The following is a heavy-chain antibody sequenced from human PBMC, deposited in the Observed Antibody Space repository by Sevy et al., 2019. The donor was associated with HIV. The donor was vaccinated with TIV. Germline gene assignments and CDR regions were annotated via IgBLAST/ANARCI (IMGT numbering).Heavy chain of an antibody. J-gene: IGHJ6*02. CDR1: GYTFTGYY. V-gene: IGHV1-2*02. Sequence: ASVKVSCKASGYTFTGYYMHWVRQAPGQGLEWMGWINPNSGDTNYAQKFQGRVTMTRDTSISTAYMELSRLRSDDTAVYYCAHLPLWFGEKYGMDVWGQGTTVTVSS. CDR2: INPNSGDT. CDR3: AHLPLWFGEKYGMDV. D-gene: IGHD3-10*01.